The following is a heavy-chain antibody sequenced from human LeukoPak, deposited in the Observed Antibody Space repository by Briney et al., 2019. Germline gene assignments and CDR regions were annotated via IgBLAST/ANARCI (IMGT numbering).Heavy chain of an antibody. CDR3: ASRYSSSCDY. CDR1: GFTFNTYG. J-gene: IGHJ4*02. V-gene: IGHV3-48*04. Sequence: GGSLRLSCAASGFTFNTYGMNWVRQAPGKGLEWISYISSDSTTTYYADSVKGRFTISRDNAKNSLYLQMNSLRAEDTAVYYCASRYSSSCDYWGQGTLVTVSS. CDR2: ISSDSTTT. D-gene: IGHD6-13*01.